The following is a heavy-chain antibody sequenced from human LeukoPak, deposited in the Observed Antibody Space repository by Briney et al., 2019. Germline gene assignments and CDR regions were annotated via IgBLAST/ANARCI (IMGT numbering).Heavy chain of an antibody. V-gene: IGHV3-23*01. J-gene: IGHJ4*02. CDR2: ISGSGGST. D-gene: IGHD3-9*01. CDR3: VTYYDILTGYLLYYFDY. Sequence: GGSLRLSRAASGFTFSSYAMSWVRQAPGKGLEWVSAISGSGGSTYYADSVKGRFTISRDNSKNTLYLQMNSLRAEDTAVYYCVTYYDILTGYLLYYFDYWGQGTLVTVSS. CDR1: GFTFSSYA.